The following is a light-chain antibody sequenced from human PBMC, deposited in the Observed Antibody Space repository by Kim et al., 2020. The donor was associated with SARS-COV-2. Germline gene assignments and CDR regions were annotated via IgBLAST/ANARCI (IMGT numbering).Light chain of an antibody. CDR1: LRVLYSANNKNY. Sequence: ATTNCKSSLRVLYSANNKNYLAWYQQRPRQPPKLLIYWAATREAGVPDRFSGSGSGTDFTLTISRLQAEDVAVYFCQQYYSSPLTFGGGTKVDIK. CDR2: WAA. V-gene: IGKV4-1*01. CDR3: QQYYSSPLT. J-gene: IGKJ4*01.